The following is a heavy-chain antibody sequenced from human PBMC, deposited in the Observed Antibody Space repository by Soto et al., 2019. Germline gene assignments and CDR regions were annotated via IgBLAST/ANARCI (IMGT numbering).Heavy chain of an antibody. CDR2: IYYSGGT. CDR3: ARESRSWYGSIWDY. Sequence: QVQLQESGPGLVKPSETLSLTCTVSGGSISSYYWSWIRQPPGKGLKWIGYIYYSGGTNYNPSLKSRVTISVDTSKNQFSLKLSSVTAADTAVYYCARESRSWYGSIWDYWGQGTLVTVSS. V-gene: IGHV4-59*12. CDR1: GGSISSYY. J-gene: IGHJ4*02. D-gene: IGHD6-13*01.